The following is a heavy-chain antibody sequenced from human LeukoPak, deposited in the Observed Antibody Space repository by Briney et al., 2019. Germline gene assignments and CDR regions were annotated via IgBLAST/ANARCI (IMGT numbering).Heavy chain of an antibody. CDR3: AKSGIAAAGDY. Sequence: PGRSLRLSCAASGFTFSSYGMPWVRQAPGKGLGWVAVISYDGSNKYYADSVKGRFTISRDNSKNTLYLQMNSLRAEDTAVYYCAKSGIAAAGDYWGQGTLVTVSS. CDR1: GFTFSSYG. CDR2: ISYDGSNK. J-gene: IGHJ4*02. V-gene: IGHV3-30*18. D-gene: IGHD6-13*01.